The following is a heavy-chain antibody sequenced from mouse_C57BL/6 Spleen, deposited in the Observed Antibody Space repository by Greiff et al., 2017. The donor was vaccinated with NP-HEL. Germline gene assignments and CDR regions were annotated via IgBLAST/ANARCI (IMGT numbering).Heavy chain of an antibody. CDR2: INPNNGGT. CDR3: ALYDGYFWFAY. Sequence: VQLQQSGPELVKPGASVKISCKASGYTFTDYYMNWVKQSHGKSLEWIGDINPNNGGTSYNQKFKGKATLTVDKSSSTAYMELRSLTSEDSAVYYCALYDGYFWFAYWGQGTLVTVSA. J-gene: IGHJ3*01. D-gene: IGHD2-3*01. V-gene: IGHV1-26*01. CDR1: GYTFTDYY.